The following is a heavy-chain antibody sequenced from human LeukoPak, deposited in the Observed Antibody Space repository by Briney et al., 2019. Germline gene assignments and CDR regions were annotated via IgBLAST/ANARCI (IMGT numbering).Heavy chain of an antibody. CDR3: ARQISDYYYYYIDV. Sequence: PSETLSLTCSVSGGSISSSHYYWGWIRQPPGKGLEWVGTIYYSGTTYYNPSLESRVTTSEDTSKNQFSLTLRSVAAADTAVYYCARQISDYYYYYIDVWGKGTTVTVSS. J-gene: IGHJ6*03. D-gene: IGHD3-10*01. CDR1: GGSISSSHYY. CDR2: IYYSGTT. V-gene: IGHV4-39*01.